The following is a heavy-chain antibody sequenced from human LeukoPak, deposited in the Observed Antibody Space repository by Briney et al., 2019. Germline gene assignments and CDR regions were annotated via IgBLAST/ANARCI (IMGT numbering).Heavy chain of an antibody. J-gene: IGHJ4*02. V-gene: IGHV3-33*06. CDR1: GFTFSSYG. CDR2: MRYDEITK. Sequence: GGSLRLSCAASGFTFSSYGMHWVRQAPGKGLEWVAVMRYDEITKDYADSVKGRFTITRDNSKNTLYLQMNSLRAEDTAIYYCAKSRDGYYHGLHWGQGTLVTVSS. D-gene: IGHD5-24*01. CDR3: AKSRDGYYHGLH.